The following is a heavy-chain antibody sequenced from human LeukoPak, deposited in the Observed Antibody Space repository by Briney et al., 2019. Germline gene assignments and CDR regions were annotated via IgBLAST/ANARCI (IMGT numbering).Heavy chain of an antibody. CDR2: IRSSGSTI. Sequence: PGGSLRLSCAASGFTFSDYYMSWIRQAPGKGLEWVSYIRSSGSTIYYADSVKGRFTIARDNAKNSLYLQMNSLRAEDTAVYYCASPDPTIFGVVILGYMDVWGKGTTVTVSS. CDR3: ASPDPTIFGVVILGYMDV. J-gene: IGHJ6*03. V-gene: IGHV3-11*04. D-gene: IGHD3-3*01. CDR1: GFTFSDYY.